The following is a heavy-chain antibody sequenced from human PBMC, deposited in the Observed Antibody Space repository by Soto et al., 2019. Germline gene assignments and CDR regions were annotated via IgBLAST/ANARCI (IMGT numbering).Heavy chain of an antibody. CDR1: GFTFSSYS. D-gene: IGHD3-16*02. V-gene: IGHV3-48*02. CDR2: ISSSSSTI. Sequence: VGSLRLSCAASGFTFSSYSMNWVRQAPGKGLEWVSYISSSSSTIYYADSVKGRFTISRDNAKNSLYLQMNSLRDEDTAVYYCATQISGSYRLGAFDIWGQGTMVTVSS. CDR3: ATQISGSYRLGAFDI. J-gene: IGHJ3*02.